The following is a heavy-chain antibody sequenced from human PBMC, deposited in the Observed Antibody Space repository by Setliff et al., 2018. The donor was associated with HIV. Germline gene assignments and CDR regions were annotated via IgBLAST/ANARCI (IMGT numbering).Heavy chain of an antibody. J-gene: IGHJ3*01. CDR3: ARTSGDAYNYEGAFDV. Sequence: SVKVSCKASGGTLSSYAISWVRQAPGQGLEWMGGIIPIFGADYAQKFQGRVTITADESTNTAYMELSSLRFEDTAMYYCARTSGDAYNYEGAFDVWGQGTLVT. D-gene: IGHD5-12*01. CDR2: IIPIFGA. V-gene: IGHV1-69*13. CDR1: GGTLSSYA.